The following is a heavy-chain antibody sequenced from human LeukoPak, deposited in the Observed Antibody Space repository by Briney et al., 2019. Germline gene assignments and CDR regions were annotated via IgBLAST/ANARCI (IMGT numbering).Heavy chain of an antibody. CDR1: GFTFSSYA. CDR2: ISSNGGGT. V-gene: IGHV3-64*04. CDR3: AKGEVDSNVDY. J-gene: IGHJ4*02. Sequence: GGSLRLSCSASGFTFSSYAMHWVRQAPGKGLQYVSTISSNGGGTYYADSVKGRFTISRDNAKNSLYLQMNSLRAEDTALYYCAKGEVDSNVDYWGQGTLVTVSS. D-gene: IGHD4-11*01.